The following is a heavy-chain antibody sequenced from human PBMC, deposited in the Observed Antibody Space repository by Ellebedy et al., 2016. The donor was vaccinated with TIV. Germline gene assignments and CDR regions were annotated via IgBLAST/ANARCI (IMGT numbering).Heavy chain of an antibody. Sequence: GESLKISCAASRFTFSSSAMSWVRQAPGKGLEWVSSIRSGGATSYADSVKGRFTISRDNSKNTLYLQMNSLRAEDTAVYYCVRIMKYQLLGYLGYYYGMDVWGQGTTVTVSS. V-gene: IGHV3-23*01. CDR1: RFTFSSSA. CDR3: VRIMKYQLLGYLGYYYGMDV. CDR2: IRSGGAT. J-gene: IGHJ6*02. D-gene: IGHD2-2*01.